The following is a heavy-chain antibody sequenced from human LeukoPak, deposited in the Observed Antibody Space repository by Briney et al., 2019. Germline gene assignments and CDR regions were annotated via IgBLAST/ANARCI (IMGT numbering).Heavy chain of an antibody. CDR3: AGDYGSGSYRFDY. V-gene: IGHV4-34*01. CDR1: GGSFSNYY. J-gene: IGHJ4*02. D-gene: IGHD3-10*01. Sequence: PSETLSLTCAVYGGSFSNYYWSWIRQPPGKGLEWIGEINHSGSTNYNPSLKSRVTISIDASKDQFSLRLSSVTAADTAIYYCAGDYGSGSYRFDYWGQGTLVTVSS. CDR2: INHSGST.